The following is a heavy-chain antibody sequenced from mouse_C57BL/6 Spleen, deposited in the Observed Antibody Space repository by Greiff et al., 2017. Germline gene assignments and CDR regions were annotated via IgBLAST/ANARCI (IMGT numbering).Heavy chain of an antibody. CDR1: GFTFSDYY. CDR3: ARERGYYGNYDAMDY. V-gene: IGHV5-16*01. J-gene: IGHJ4*01. CDR2: INYDGSST. D-gene: IGHD2-1*01. Sequence: EVKVVESEGGLVQPGSSMKLSCTASGFTFSDYYMAWVRQVPEKGLEWVANINYDGSSTYYLDSLKSRFIISRDNAKNILYLQMSSLKSEDTATYYCARERGYYGNYDAMDYWGQGTSVTVSS.